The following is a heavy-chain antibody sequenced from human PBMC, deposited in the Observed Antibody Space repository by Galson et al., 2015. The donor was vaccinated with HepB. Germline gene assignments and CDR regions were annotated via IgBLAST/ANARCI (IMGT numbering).Heavy chain of an antibody. J-gene: IGHJ4*02. CDR2: ISSSSSYI. V-gene: IGHV3-21*04. D-gene: IGHD1-26*01. Sequence: SLRLSCAASGFTFSSYSMNWVRQAPGKGLEWVSSISSSSSYIYYADSVKGRFTISRDNSKNTLYLQMNSLRAEDTAVYYCAKAKPHPPRVGATIGSIDYWGQGTLVTVSS. CDR3: AKAKPHPPRVGATIGSIDY. CDR1: GFTFSSYS.